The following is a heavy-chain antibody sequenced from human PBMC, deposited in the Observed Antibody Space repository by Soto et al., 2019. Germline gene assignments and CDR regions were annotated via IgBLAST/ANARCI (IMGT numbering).Heavy chain of an antibody. CDR2: IIPIFGTA. D-gene: IGHD3-10*01. Sequence: QVQLVQSGAEVTKPGSSVKVSCKASGGTFSSYAISWVRQAPGQGLELMGGIIPIFGTANYAQKFQGRVTSTADESTSTAYMELSSLRSEDTAGYYCASSVYCGSALDYYYYYGMDVWGQGTTVTVSS. CDR3: ASSVYCGSALDYYYYYGMDV. CDR1: GGTFSSYA. J-gene: IGHJ6*02. V-gene: IGHV1-69*01.